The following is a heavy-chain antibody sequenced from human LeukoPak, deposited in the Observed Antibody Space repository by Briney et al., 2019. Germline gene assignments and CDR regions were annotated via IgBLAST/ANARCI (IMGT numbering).Heavy chain of an antibody. CDR2: IIPIFGTA. CDR1: GYTFTSYD. Sequence: SVKVSCKASGYTFTSYDINWVRQATGQGLEWMGGIIPIFGTANYAQKFQGRVTITADESTSTAYMELSSLRSEDTAVYYCARQVPLAYCGGDCYHFDYWGQGTLVTVSS. CDR3: ARQVPLAYCGGDCYHFDY. J-gene: IGHJ4*02. V-gene: IGHV1-69*13. D-gene: IGHD2-21*02.